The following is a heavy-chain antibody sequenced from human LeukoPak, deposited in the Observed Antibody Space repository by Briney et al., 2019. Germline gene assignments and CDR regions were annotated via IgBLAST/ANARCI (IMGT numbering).Heavy chain of an antibody. Sequence: SETLSLTCAVYGGSFSGYYWSWIRQPPGKGLEWIGEINHSGSTSYNPSLKSPVTISVDTSKNQCSLKLCSVSAADTPVYHCASPPYSSGWAAEYCQHWGQGTLVTVSS. V-gene: IGHV4-34*01. J-gene: IGHJ1*01. D-gene: IGHD6-19*01. CDR3: ASPPYSSGWAAEYCQH. CDR1: GGSFSGYY. CDR2: INHSGST.